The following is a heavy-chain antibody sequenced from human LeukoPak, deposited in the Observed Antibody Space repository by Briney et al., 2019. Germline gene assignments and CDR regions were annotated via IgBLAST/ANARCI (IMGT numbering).Heavy chain of an antibody. Sequence: GESLKISCKASGYSFTNYWIGWVHQTPGKGLEWMGIIDPGDSDTRYTPSFQGQVTISADKSLSTAYLQWNSLKASDTAMYYCARQTAMGRSGDYWGQGTLVTVSS. V-gene: IGHV5-51*07. CDR1: GYSFTNYW. J-gene: IGHJ4*02. D-gene: IGHD5-18*01. CDR2: IDPGDSDT. CDR3: ARQTAMGRSGDY.